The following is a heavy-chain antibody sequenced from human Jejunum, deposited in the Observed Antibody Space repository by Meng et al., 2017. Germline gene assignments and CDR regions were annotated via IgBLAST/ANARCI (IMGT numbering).Heavy chain of an antibody. CDR1: GYTFTSDA. Sequence: HVPSVQTGAEGEKTGEPGKVSCKTSGYTFTSDAMHWVRQYPGQRLEWMGWINAANGDTRYSQKFQGRVTITRDTSARTAYMEVSSLRFEDTAVYYCARESWDSTGSYWFDSWGQGTLVTVSS. D-gene: IGHD2-2*01. J-gene: IGHJ5*01. V-gene: IGHV1-3*01. CDR3: ARESWDSTGSYWFDS. CDR2: INAANGDT.